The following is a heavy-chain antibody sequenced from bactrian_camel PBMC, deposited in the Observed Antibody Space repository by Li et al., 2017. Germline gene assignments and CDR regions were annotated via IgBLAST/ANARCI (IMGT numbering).Heavy chain of an antibody. CDR2: IGRGGT. CDR1: GYNNIFLVCT. Sequence: VQLVESGGGSVQAGGSLRLACAASGYNNIFLVCTMGWHRQAPGQVREGIAAIGRGGTSYHDSVKGRFTISQDNAKNTMFLQMNTLKPEDTAMYFCASSDYGVTWFRSDQYKVWGQGTQVTV. V-gene: IGHV3S53*01. J-gene: IGHJ4*01. D-gene: IGHD5*01. CDR3: ASSDYGVTWFRSDQYKV.